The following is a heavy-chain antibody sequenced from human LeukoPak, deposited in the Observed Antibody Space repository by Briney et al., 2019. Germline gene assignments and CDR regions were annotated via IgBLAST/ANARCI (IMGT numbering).Heavy chain of an antibody. CDR2: IYTSGST. J-gene: IGHJ4*02. Sequence: SQSLSLTCTVSGGSISSGSYYWRWIRQPAGKGLEWIGRIYTSGSTNYNPSLKSRVTISVDTSKNQFSLKLSSVTAADTAVYYCARGPVWTPPPSGYDYWGQGTLVTVSS. CDR3: ARGPVWTPPPSGYDY. V-gene: IGHV4-61*02. CDR1: GGSISSGSYY. D-gene: IGHD5-12*01.